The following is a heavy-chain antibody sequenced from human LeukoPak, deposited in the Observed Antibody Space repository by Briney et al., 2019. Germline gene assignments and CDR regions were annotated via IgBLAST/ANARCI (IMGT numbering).Heavy chain of an antibody. CDR1: GFTFSSYS. CDR2: ISSSSSYI. J-gene: IGHJ5*02. D-gene: IGHD3-3*01. V-gene: IGHV3-21*01. CDR3: ARDPSSYYDFWSGYTGSEERWFDP. Sequence: PGGSLRLSCAASGFTFSSYSMNWVRQAPGKGLEWVSSISSSSSYICYADSVKGRFTISRDNAKNSLYLQMNSLRAEDTAVYYCARDPSSYYDFWSGYTGSEERWFDPWGQGTLVTVSS.